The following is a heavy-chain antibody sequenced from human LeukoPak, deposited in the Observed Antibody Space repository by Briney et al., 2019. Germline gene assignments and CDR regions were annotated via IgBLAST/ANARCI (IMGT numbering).Heavy chain of an antibody. CDR3: ARDRTLEGRDHSSGWEAVFDY. J-gene: IGHJ4*02. CDR2: INHSGST. D-gene: IGHD6-19*01. Sequence: SETLSLTCAVYGGSCSDFYWIWIRQPSGKGLEWIGEINHSGSTNYNPSLKSRVTISVDKSKNQFSLKLSSVTAADTAVYYCARDRTLEGRDHSSGWEAVFDYWGQGTLVTVSS. V-gene: IGHV4-34*01. CDR1: GGSCSDFY.